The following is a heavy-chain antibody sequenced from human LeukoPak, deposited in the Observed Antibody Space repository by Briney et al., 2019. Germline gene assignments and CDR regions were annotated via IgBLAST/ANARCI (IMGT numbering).Heavy chain of an antibody. CDR1: GYKLTDNW. CDR3: ASKWVTYYYNSSAYHYPTDVFDI. D-gene: IGHD3-22*01. CDR2: INTKTGAT. V-gene: IGHV1-2*02. J-gene: IGHJ3*02. Sequence: ASVKVSCKAFGYKLTDNWIHWVRQAPGQGLKWMGWINTKTGATNIAQQFQGRVTMTRDTSISTAYMELSRLRSDDTAVYYCASKWVTYYYNSSAYHYPTDVFDIWGQGTMVTVSS.